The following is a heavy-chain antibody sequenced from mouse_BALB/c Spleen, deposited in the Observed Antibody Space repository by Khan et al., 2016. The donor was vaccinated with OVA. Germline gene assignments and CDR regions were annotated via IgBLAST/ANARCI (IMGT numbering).Heavy chain of an antibody. CDR2: IYPGDGST. CDR3: ARSSDYDATGFAY. D-gene: IGHD2-4*01. J-gene: IGHJ3*01. Sequence: QVQLKQSGPELVKPGALVKISCKASGYTFINYDINWVKQRPGQGLEWIGWIYPGDGSTKYNEKFKGKASLTADTSSSTVYMQLSSLTSENSAVYFCARSSDYDATGFAYWGQGTLVTVSA. V-gene: IGHV1S56*01. CDR1: GYTFINYD.